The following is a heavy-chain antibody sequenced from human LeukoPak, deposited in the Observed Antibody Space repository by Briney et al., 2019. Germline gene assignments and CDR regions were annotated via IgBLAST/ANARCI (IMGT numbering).Heavy chain of an antibody. CDR2: INAGNGNT. CDR1: GYTFTSYA. CDR3: ARGQWVGTKYSSSWFDY. J-gene: IGHJ4*02. Sequence: GASVKVSCKASGYTFTSYAMHWVRQAPGQRLEWMGWINAGNGNTKYSRKFQGRVTITRDTSAGTAYMELSSLRSEDTAVYYRARGQWVGTKYSSSWFDYWGQGTLVTVSS. D-gene: IGHD6-13*01. V-gene: IGHV1-3*01.